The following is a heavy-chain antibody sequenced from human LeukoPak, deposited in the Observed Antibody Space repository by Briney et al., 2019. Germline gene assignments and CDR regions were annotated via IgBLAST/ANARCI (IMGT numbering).Heavy chain of an antibody. V-gene: IGHV4-61*08. Sequence: SETLSLTCTVSGGSISSGGYYWSWIRQHPGKGLEWIGYIYYSGSTNYNPSLKSRVTISVDTSKNQFSLKLSSVTAADTAVYYCAREGSPRNWFDPWGQGTLVTVSP. CDR3: AREGSPRNWFDP. CDR2: IYYSGST. CDR1: GGSISSGGYY. J-gene: IGHJ5*02.